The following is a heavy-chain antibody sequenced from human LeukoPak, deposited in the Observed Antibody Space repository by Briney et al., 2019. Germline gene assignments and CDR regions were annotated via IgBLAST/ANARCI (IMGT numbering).Heavy chain of an antibody. Sequence: GASVKVSCKASGYIFTKYGISWVRQAPGQGLEWMGWISAHNDKTNYAQKLQGRVTMTTDTSTSTAYMELRSLRSDDTAVYYCAKISARDYDDYVFDYWGQGTLVIVSS. J-gene: IGHJ4*02. V-gene: IGHV1-18*01. CDR3: AKISARDYDDYVFDY. CDR1: GYIFTKYG. CDR2: ISAHNDKT. D-gene: IGHD4-17*01.